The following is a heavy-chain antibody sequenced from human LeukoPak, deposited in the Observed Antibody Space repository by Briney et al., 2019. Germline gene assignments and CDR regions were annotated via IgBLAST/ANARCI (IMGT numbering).Heavy chain of an antibody. J-gene: IGHJ4*02. CDR3: ARGGVDYYGSGTYYLMYYFDY. CDR1: GFTFNTYG. V-gene: IGHV3-23*01. D-gene: IGHD3-10*01. CDR2: ISGSGGAT. Sequence: GGSLRLSCAASGFTFNTYGMSWVRQAPGKGLEWVSGISGSGGATYYADSVKGRFTISRDGPHNTLYLQMNSLRAEDTAVYFCARGGVDYYGSGTYYLMYYFDYWGQGALVTVSS.